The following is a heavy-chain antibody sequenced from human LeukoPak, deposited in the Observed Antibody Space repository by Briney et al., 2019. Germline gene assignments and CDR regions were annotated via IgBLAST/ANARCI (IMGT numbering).Heavy chain of an antibody. CDR1: GFTVSSNY. CDR2: ISGSGGST. V-gene: IGHV3-53*01. Sequence: GGSLRLSCAASGFTVSSNYMSWVRQAPGKGLEWVSGISGSGGSTYYADSVKGRFTISRDNSKNTLYLQMNSLRAEDTAVYYCARGLLVGGVAFDIWGQGTMVTVSS. CDR3: ARGLLVGGVAFDI. D-gene: IGHD2-8*02. J-gene: IGHJ3*02.